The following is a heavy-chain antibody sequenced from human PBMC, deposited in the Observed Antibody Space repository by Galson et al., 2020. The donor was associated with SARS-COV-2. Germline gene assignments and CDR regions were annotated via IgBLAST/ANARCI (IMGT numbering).Heavy chain of an antibody. CDR2: IGTAGDT. CDR3: ARGTMVRGVMGYYYYYYMDV. CDR1: GFTFSSYD. D-gene: IGHD3-10*01. V-gene: IGHV3-13*01. J-gene: IGHJ6*03. Sequence: GGSLRLSCAASGFTFSSYDMHWVRQATGKGLEWVSAIGTAGDTYYPGSVKGRFTISRENAKNSLYLQMNSLRAGDTAVYYCARGTMVRGVMGYYYYYYMDVWGKGTTVTVS.